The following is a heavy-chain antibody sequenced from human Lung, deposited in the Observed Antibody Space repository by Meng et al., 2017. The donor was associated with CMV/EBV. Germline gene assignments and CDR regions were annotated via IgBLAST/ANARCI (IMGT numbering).Heavy chain of an antibody. CDR1: GGSISSSSYY. D-gene: IGHD1-14*01. Sequence: QRRWQESGPGLVKPSETLSLTCTVSGGSISSSSYYWAWIRQPPGEGLEWIGSVVYSGTTYYTSSLKSRVSISVDTSKNQFSLKLSSVTAADTAVYYCARHHHSPTFDYWGQGTLVTVSS. CDR2: VVYSGTT. V-gene: IGHV4-39*01. J-gene: IGHJ4*02. CDR3: ARHHHSPTFDY.